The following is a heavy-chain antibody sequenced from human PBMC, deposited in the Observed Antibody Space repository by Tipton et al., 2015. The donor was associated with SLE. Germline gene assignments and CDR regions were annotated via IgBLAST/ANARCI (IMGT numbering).Heavy chain of an antibody. J-gene: IGHJ4*02. CDR2: ISSSSSYI. V-gene: IGHV3-21*03. D-gene: IGHD1-20*01. CDR1: GFTFSSYS. Sequence: SLRLSCAASGFTFSSYSMNWVRQAPGKGLEWVSSISSSSSYIYYADSVKGRFTISRDNAKNSLYLQMNSLRAEDTAVYYCAIEINWNGGPFDYWRQGTLVTGSS. CDR3: AIEINWNGGPFDY.